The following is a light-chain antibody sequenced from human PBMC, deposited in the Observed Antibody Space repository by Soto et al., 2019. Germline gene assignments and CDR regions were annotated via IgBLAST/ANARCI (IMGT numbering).Light chain of an antibody. CDR1: QSVSSN. CDR3: QQYNNWPPT. V-gene: IGKV3-15*01. CDR2: GAS. Sequence: EIVMTQSPATLSVSPGERATLSCRASQSVSSNLAWYQQKPGQAPRILIYGASTRATGIPARFSGSGSGTEFTITIISLQSEDFAVYYCQQYNNWPPTFGGGTKVEIK. J-gene: IGKJ4*01.